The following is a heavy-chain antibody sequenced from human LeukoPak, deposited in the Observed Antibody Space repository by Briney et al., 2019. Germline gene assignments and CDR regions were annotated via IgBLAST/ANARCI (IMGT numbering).Heavy chain of an antibody. Sequence: ASVKVSCKASGYTFTSYGISWVRQAPGQGLEWMGWISAYNGNTNYAQKFQGRVTITADKSTSTAYMELSSLRSEDTAVYYCARDRGSITMIVVVTGEMAYGMDAWGQGTTVTVSS. CDR2: ISAYNGNT. D-gene: IGHD3-22*01. V-gene: IGHV1-18*01. J-gene: IGHJ6*02. CDR1: GYTFTSYG. CDR3: ARDRGSITMIVVVTGEMAYGMDA.